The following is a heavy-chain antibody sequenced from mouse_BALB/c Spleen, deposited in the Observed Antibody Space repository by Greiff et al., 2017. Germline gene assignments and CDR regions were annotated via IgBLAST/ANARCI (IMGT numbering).Heavy chain of an antibody. CDR1: GFTFSSYA. CDR3: ARVEVRGGCDY. J-gene: IGHJ2*01. D-gene: IGHD2-14*01. Sequence: EVQLVESGGGLVKPGGSLKLSCAASGFTFSSYAMSWVRQSPEKRLEWVAEISSGGSYTYYPDTVTGRFTISRDNAKNTLYLEMSSLRSEDTAMYYCARVEVRGGCDYWGQGTTLTVSS. CDR2: ISSGGSYT. V-gene: IGHV5-9-4*01.